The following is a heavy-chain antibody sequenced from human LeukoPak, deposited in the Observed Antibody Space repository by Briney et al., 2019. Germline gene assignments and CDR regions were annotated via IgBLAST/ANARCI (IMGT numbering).Heavy chain of an antibody. CDR1: GFSLNNYW. CDR2: IRPDGNKI. D-gene: IGHD1-26*01. V-gene: IGHV3-7*01. Sequence: PGGSLRLSCESSGFSLNNYWMTWLRQAPGKGLEWVANIRPDGNKIYYVDPVKGRFTISRDNARNLVYLQMNRLRAEDAAIYYCARDFAPDDSGIYFDAFDVWGRGTRVTVSS. J-gene: IGHJ3*01. CDR3: ARDFAPDDSGIYFDAFDV.